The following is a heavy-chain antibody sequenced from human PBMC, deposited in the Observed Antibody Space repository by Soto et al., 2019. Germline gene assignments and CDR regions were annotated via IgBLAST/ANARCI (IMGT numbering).Heavy chain of an antibody. J-gene: IGHJ3*02. CDR3: AREFLHSPDEDYGGAFDI. CDR1: GCTFSSYA. CDR2: IILIFGTA. Sequence: QVQLVQSGAEVKKPGSSVKVSCKASGCTFSSYAISWVRQAPGQGLEWMGGIILIFGTANYAQKFQGRVTITADESTSTAYMELSSLRSEDTAVYYCAREFLHSPDEDYGGAFDIWGQGTMVTVSS. D-gene: IGHD3-10*01. V-gene: IGHV1-69*01.